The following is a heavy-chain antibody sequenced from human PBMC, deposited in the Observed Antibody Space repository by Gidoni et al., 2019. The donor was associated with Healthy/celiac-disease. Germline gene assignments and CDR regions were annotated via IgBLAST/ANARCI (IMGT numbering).Heavy chain of an antibody. CDR3: ARESRFGAGV. V-gene: IGHV4-34*01. J-gene: IGHJ6*04. Sequence: QVQLQQWGAGLLKPSETLSLTCAVYGGSFSGYYWSWIRQPPGKGLEWIGEINHSGSTNYNPSLKSRVTISVDTSKNQFSLKLSSVTAADTAVYYCARESRFGAGVWGKGTTVTVSS. CDR2: INHSGST. CDR1: GGSFSGYY. D-gene: IGHD3-10*01.